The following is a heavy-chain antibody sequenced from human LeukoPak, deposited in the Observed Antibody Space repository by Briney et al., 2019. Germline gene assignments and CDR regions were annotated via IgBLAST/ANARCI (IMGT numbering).Heavy chain of an antibody. Sequence: GGSLRLSCAASGFTFSSYAMHWVRQAPGKGLEWVAVISYDGSNKYYADSVKGRFTISRDNAKNSLYLQMNSLRAEDTAVYYCARSVSGGTHDYWGQGTLVTVSS. CDR3: ARSVSGGTHDY. J-gene: IGHJ4*02. CDR2: ISYDGSNK. V-gene: IGHV3-30*04. D-gene: IGHD6-25*01. CDR1: GFTFSSYA.